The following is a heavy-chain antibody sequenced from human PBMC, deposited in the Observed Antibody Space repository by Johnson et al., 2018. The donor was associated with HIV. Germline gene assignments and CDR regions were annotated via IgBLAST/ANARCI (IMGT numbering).Heavy chain of an antibody. CDR1: GLSFSNFG. J-gene: IGHJ3*02. CDR3: ARGERLGGTQEAFDI. Sequence: VQLVESGGGVVQPGKSLTLSCVASGLSFSNFGIHWVRQAPGRGLEYVSAISSNGGSTYYANSVKGRFTISRDNSKNTLYLQMNSLRAGDTAVYYCARGERLGGTQEAFDIWGQGTMVTVSS. CDR2: ISSNGGST. D-gene: IGHD3-16*01. V-gene: IGHV3-64*01.